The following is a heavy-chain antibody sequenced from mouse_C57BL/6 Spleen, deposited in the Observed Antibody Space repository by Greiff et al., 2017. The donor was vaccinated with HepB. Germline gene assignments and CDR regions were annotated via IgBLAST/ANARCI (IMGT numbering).Heavy chain of an antibody. V-gene: IGHV2-5*01. CDR1: GFSLTSYG. Sequence: QVQLKQSGPGLVQPSHSLSITCTVSGFSLTSYGVHWVRQSPGKGLEWLGVIWRGGSTDYNAAFMSRLSITKDNSKSQVFFKMNSLQADDTAIYYCAKKGNYGNFYFDVWGTGTTVTVSS. J-gene: IGHJ1*03. D-gene: IGHD2-1*01. CDR3: AKKGNYGNFYFDV. CDR2: IWRGGST.